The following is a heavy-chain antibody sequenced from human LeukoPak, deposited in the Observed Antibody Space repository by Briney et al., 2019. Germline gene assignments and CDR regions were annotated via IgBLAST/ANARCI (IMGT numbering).Heavy chain of an antibody. CDR1: GFTFSTYS. V-gene: IGHV3-21*04. CDR2: IRSGSSSI. D-gene: IGHD1-7*01. Sequence: PEGSLRLSCAASGFTFSTYSMNWVRQAPGKGLEWVSFIRSGSSSIYYADSVKGRFTISRDNAKNSLYVQMNSLRAEDTAVYYCARVGTTDAYYYYYYMDVWGKGTTVTVSS. J-gene: IGHJ6*03. CDR3: ARVGTTDAYYYYYYMDV.